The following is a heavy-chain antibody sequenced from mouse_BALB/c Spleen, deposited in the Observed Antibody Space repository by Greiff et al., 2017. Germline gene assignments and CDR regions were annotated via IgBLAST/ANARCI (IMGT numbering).Heavy chain of an antibody. CDR1: GYTFTDYY. J-gene: IGHJ2*01. V-gene: IGHV1-77*01. Sequence: VKLMESGAELARPGASVKLSCKASGYTFTDYYINWVKQRTGQGLEWIGEIYPGSGNTYYNEKFKGKATLTADKSSSTAYMQLSSLTSEDSAVYFCARSRDGYFDYWGQGTTLTVSS. CDR3: ARSRDGYFDY. CDR2: IYPGSGNT. D-gene: IGHD2-3*01.